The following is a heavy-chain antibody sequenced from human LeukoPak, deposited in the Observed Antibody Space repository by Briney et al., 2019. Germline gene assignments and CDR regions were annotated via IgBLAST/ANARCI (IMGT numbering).Heavy chain of an antibody. Sequence: GGSLRLSCAASGFTFSTSWMTWVRQARGKGLEWVANINPDGSAKNYVGFVQGRFTISRDNAKNSVYLQMSSLRAEDTAVYFCARDVAYNAFDYWGQGTLVTVSS. CDR2: INPDGSAK. CDR3: ARDVAYNAFDY. D-gene: IGHD1-14*01. J-gene: IGHJ4*02. V-gene: IGHV3-7*01. CDR1: GFTFSTSW.